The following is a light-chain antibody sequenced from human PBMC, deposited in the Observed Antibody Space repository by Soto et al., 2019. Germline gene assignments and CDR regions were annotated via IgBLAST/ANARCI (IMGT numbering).Light chain of an antibody. CDR3: QQYGCSPRT. Sequence: IVVTHSPGTLSLSPREGATLSCRASQGINSFLACYQQRRGQAPRLLIHGASTRATGIPDRFSGSGSGPDFTLSITRLEPEDFAVYYCQQYGCSPRTFGQLTKV. V-gene: IGKV3-20*01. CDR1: QGINSF. CDR2: GAS. J-gene: IGKJ1*01.